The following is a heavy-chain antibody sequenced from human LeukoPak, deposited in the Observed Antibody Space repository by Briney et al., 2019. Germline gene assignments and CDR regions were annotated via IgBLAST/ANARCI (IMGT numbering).Heavy chain of an antibody. CDR3: AKDLRPDY. CDR1: GFTFSVYA. D-gene: IGHD3-9*01. Sequence: GGSLRLSCAASGFTFSVYAMSWVRQAPGKGLGWVSGISVSGTNTYYADSVKGRFTISRDNSKNTLYLQMNSLRAEDTAMYYCAKDLRPDYWGQGTLVTVSS. J-gene: IGHJ4*02. CDR2: ISVSGTNT. V-gene: IGHV3-23*01.